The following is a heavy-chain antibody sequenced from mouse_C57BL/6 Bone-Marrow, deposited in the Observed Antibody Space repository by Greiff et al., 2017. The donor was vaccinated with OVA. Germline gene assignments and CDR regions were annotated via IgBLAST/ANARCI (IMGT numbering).Heavy chain of an antibody. CDR3: ARLPHYFDY. CDR1: GFTFSSYA. CDR2: ISDGGSYT. V-gene: IGHV5-4*03. D-gene: IGHD1-1*01. Sequence: EVKLVESGGGLVKPGGSLKLSCAASGFTFSSYAMSWVRQTPEKRLEWVATISDGGSYTYYTDNVKGRFTSTRDNAENNPYLQMSQLTSEDTAMYYCARLPHYFDYWGQGTTLTVSA. J-gene: IGHJ2*01.